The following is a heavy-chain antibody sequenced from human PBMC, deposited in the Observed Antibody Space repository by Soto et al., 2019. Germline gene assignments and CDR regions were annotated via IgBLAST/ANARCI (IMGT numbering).Heavy chain of an antibody. J-gene: IGHJ6*02. CDR1: GGKFSGYD. D-gene: IGHD6-13*01. V-gene: IGHV4-34*01. Sequence: SETLSLTCAVYGGKFSGYDWSWIRQPPGKGLEWIGEINHSGSTNYNPSLKSRVTISVDTSKNQFSLKVSSVTAADTAVYYCARDLLSGVAAAGSYYYGMDVWGQGTTVTVSS. CDR3: ARDLLSGVAAAGSYYYGMDV. CDR2: INHSGST.